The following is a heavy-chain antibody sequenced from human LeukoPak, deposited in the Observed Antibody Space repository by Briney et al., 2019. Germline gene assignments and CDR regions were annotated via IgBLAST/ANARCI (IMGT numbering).Heavy chain of an antibody. V-gene: IGHV1-58*02. J-gene: IGHJ5*02. CDR2: IVVGSGDT. CDR1: GFSFPNSA. Sequence: SVKVSCKASGFSFPNSAIHWVRQTRGRRLEWIGWIVVGSGDTNYAQELQERLSISRDVSTSTAFMELRSMRSEDTAVYYCAAVHLGEGAAWFDPWGQGTLVTVSS. D-gene: IGHD1-26*01. CDR3: AAVHLGEGAAWFDP.